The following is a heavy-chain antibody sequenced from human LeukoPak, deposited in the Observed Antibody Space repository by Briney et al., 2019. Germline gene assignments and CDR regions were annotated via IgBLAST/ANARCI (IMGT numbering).Heavy chain of an antibody. CDR2: VHYSGDT. D-gene: IGHD6-13*01. CDR3: ARMIAAAGTEYFDL. J-gene: IGHJ2*01. Sequence: SETLSLTCIVSGGSISNYYWSWIRQPPRKGLEWIGYVHYSGDTNYNPSLKSRVTISVDTSKNQFSLKLNSVTAADTAVYYCARMIAAAGTEYFDLWGRGTLVTVSS. CDR1: GGSISNYY. V-gene: IGHV4-59*01.